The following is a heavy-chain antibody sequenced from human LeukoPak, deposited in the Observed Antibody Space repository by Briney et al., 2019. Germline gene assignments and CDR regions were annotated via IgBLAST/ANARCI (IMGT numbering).Heavy chain of an antibody. D-gene: IGHD3-9*01. CDR1: GGSFSGYY. J-gene: IGHJ6*03. CDR2: IKHSGGT. V-gene: IGHV4-34*01. Sequence: SETLSLTCAVYGGSFSGYYWSWIRQPPGKGLEWIGEIKHSGGTNYNPSLKSRVTISVDTSKNQFSLKLSSVTAADTAVYYCARGRRVLRYFDWLSHMYYMDVWGKGTTVTVSS. CDR3: ARGRRVLRYFDWLSHMYYMDV.